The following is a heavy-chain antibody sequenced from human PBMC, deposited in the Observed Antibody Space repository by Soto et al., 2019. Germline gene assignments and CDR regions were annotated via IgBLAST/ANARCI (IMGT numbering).Heavy chain of an antibody. Sequence: GWSLRLSCACSGFTFVTYSMNWVRQAAGKGLEWIAYISYDSDTIQYADSVKGRFTISRDNAKNSLYLQMNSLRDEDTAVYYCARLYYDYVWGQGTTVTVSS. CDR2: ISYDSDTI. V-gene: IGHV3-48*02. D-gene: IGHD3-3*01. CDR3: ARLYYDYV. CDR1: GFTFVTYS. J-gene: IGHJ6*02.